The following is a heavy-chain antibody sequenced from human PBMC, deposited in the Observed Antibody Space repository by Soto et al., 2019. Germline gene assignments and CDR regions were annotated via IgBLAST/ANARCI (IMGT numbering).Heavy chain of an antibody. CDR1: GFTFSSYA. D-gene: IGHD5-12*01. V-gene: IGHV3-23*01. CDR3: AKDQAHAEYSGYDFQY. J-gene: IGHJ4*02. Sequence: GGSLRLSCAASGFTFSSYAMSWVRQAPGKGLEWVSAISGSGGSTYYADSVKGRFTISRDNSKNTLYLQMNSLRAEDTAVYYCAKDQAHAEYSGYDFQYWGQGTLVTVSS. CDR2: ISGSGGST.